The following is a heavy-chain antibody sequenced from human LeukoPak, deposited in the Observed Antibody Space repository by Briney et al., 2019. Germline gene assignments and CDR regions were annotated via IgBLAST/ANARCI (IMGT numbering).Heavy chain of an antibody. J-gene: IGHJ5*02. CDR2: ISSSGSYI. CDR1: GFTFSSYS. V-gene: IGHV3-21*01. CDR3: ARGYCSGGSCYRLGSFDP. D-gene: IGHD2-15*01. Sequence: GGSLRLSCAASGFTFSSYSMNWVRQAPGKGLEWVSSISSSGSYIYYADSVKGRFTISRDNAKNSLYLQMNSLRAEDTAVYYCARGYCSGGSCYRLGSFDPWGQGTLVTVSS.